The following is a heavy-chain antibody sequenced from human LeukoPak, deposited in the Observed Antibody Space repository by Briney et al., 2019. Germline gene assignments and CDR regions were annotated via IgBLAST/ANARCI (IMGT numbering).Heavy chain of an antibody. CDR1: GYSFTNYW. J-gene: IGHJ5*02. Sequence: GESLKISCKGSGYSFTNYWIAWVRQMPGKGLEWMGIIYPGDFDTRYSPSFQGQITISADKSISTAYLHWSSLRASDTAMYYCARRDYKSEWFDPWSQGTLVTVSS. V-gene: IGHV5-51*01. D-gene: IGHD5-12*01. CDR3: ARRDYKSEWFDP. CDR2: IYPGDFDT.